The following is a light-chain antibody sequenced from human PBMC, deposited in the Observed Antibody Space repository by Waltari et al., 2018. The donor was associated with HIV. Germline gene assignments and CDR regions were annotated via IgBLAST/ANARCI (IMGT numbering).Light chain of an antibody. CDR1: TSNGGAYNF. V-gene: IGLV2-14*01. Sequence: QSALTQPASVSGSPGQSITISRTATTSNGGAYNFVSWYHQYTAKAPKLMVYEVSNRPSGVSDRFSGSKSDNAASLTISGLQAEDEADYYCSSYTSSNAYVVFGGGTKLTVL. CDR3: SSYTSSNAYVV. CDR2: EVS. J-gene: IGLJ2*01.